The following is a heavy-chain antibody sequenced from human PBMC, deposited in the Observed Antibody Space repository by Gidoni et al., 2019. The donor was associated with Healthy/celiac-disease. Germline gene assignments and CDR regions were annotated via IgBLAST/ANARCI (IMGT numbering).Heavy chain of an antibody. CDR3: ARAEGYCSSTSCYSDRGMDV. CDR1: GGSISSGDYY. Sequence: QVQLQESGPGLVKPSQTLSLTCTVSGGSISSGDYYWSWIRQPPGKGLEWIGYIYYSGSTYYNPSLKSRVTISVDTSKNQFSLKLSSVTAADTAVYYCARAEGYCSSTSCYSDRGMDVWGQGTTVTVSS. CDR2: IYYSGST. D-gene: IGHD2-2*01. V-gene: IGHV4-30-4*01. J-gene: IGHJ6*02.